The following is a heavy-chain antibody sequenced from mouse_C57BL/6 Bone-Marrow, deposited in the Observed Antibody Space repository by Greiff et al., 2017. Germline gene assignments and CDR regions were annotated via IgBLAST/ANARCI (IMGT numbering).Heavy chain of an antibody. CDR3: ARQRNGYDFDY. J-gene: IGHJ2*01. CDR1: GFTFSDYY. D-gene: IGHD2-2*01. CDR2: ISNGGGST. V-gene: IGHV5-12*01. Sequence: EVKLMESGGGLVQPGGSLKLSCAASGFTFSDYYMSWVRQTPEQRLEWVAYISNGGGSTYYPDTVKGRFTISRDNAKNTLYLQMSRLKSEDTAMYYCARQRNGYDFDYWGQGTTLTVSS.